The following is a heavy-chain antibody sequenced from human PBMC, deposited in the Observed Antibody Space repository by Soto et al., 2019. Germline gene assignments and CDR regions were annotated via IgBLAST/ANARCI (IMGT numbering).Heavy chain of an antibody. Sequence: EVQLVESGGGLAQPGGSLRLSCAASGFTLSSDAMDWVRQAPGKGLDYVSGISSNGIGTYYANSGKGRFTISRDNSKNTVYLQMDSLRPEDMAVYYWARRARADYYYMDVWGKGTTVTVS. CDR1: GFTLSSDA. CDR3: ARRARADYYYMDV. J-gene: IGHJ6*03. D-gene: IGHD6-6*01. CDR2: ISSNGIGT. V-gene: IGHV3-64*01.